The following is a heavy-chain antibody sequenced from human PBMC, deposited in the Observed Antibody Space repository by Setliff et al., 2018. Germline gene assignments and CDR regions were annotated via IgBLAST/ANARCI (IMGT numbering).Heavy chain of an antibody. Sequence: GASVKVSCKASGYTFTNYGIGWVRQAPGQGLQWMGWISGNKNNPNYLQRLRGRFTMTTDTSTSTAYMELRSLTSDDTAIYFCARVPLPAAVARFDSWGQGTLVTVSS. CDR2: ISGNKNNP. CDR1: GYTFTNYG. J-gene: IGHJ4*02. V-gene: IGHV1-18*01. CDR3: ARVPLPAAVARFDS. D-gene: IGHD6-13*01.